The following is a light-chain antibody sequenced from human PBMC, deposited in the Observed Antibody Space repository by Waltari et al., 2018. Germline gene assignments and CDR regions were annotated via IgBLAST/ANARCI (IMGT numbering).Light chain of an antibody. CDR2: SHT. J-gene: IGLJ3*02. CDR1: GSNIGSST. CDR3: GTWDDSLNGWV. Sequence: QSVLTQPPSASGTPGQRVTISCSGSGSNIGSSTVDWYQQLPVTAPKLLIHSHTQRPSGVPDRFSASKSGTSASRAISGLQSEDEADYYCGTWDDSLNGWVFGGGTKLTVI. V-gene: IGLV1-44*01.